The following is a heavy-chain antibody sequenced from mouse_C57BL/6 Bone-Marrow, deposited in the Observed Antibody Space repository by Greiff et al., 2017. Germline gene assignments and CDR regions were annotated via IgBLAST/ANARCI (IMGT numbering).Heavy chain of an antibody. CDR2: IYPGDGDP. CDR3: TRGGYDAWFAY. V-gene: IGHV1-82*01. D-gene: IGHD2-2*01. J-gene: IGHJ3*01. CDR1: GYAFSSSW. Sequence: VKLQPSGPELVKPGASVTISCTASGYAFSSSWMNWVKQRPGKGLAWIGRIYPGDGDPNYTGTFTGQATRTADKSSSTAYMLLSSLTAEYASVYCCTRGGYDAWFAYGGQGTLVTVSS.